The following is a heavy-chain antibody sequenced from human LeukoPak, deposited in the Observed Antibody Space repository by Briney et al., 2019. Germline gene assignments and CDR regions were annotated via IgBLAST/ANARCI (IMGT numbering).Heavy chain of an antibody. CDR3: AREEQGGNYYSFDY. D-gene: IGHD3-3*01. CDR1: GFTFSSYN. J-gene: IGHJ4*02. V-gene: IGHV3-21*01. CDR2: ISSSSSYI. Sequence: GGSLRLSCAASGFTFSSYNMNWVRQAPGKGLEWVSSISSSSSYIYYADSVKGRFTISRDNAKNSLYLQMNSLRAEDTAVYYCAREEQGGNYYSFDYWGQGTLVTVSS.